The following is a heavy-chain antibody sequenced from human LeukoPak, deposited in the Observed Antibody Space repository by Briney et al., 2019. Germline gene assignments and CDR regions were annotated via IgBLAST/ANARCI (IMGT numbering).Heavy chain of an antibody. D-gene: IGHD4-17*01. V-gene: IGHV3-11*01. Sequence: PGGSLRLSCAASGFTVSSNYMSWVRQAPGKGLEWVSYISSSGSTIYYADSVKGRFTISRDNAKNSLYLQMNSLRAEDTAVYYCARGLYGDYVFDYWGQGTLVTVSS. CDR2: ISSSGSTI. CDR3: ARGLYGDYVFDY. CDR1: GFTVSSNY. J-gene: IGHJ4*02.